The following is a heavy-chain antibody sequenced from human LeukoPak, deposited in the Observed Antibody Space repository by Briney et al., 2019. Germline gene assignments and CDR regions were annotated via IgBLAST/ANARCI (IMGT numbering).Heavy chain of an antibody. J-gene: IGHJ6*02. Sequence: GASLYISCKRSGYSFTSYWIGWVRQMPGKGLEWMGIIYPSDSDTRYSPSFQDQVTISADKSISTTYLQWSSLKASDTPMYYCARLRFVVVPPANYGMDVWGQGTTVTVSS. D-gene: IGHD2-2*01. CDR2: IYPSDSDT. CDR1: GYSFTSYW. V-gene: IGHV5-51*01. CDR3: ARLRFVVVPPANYGMDV.